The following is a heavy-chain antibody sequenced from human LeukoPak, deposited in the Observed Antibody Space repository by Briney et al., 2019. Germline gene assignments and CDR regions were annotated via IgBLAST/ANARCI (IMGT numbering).Heavy chain of an antibody. CDR3: ARHTLSREQWLVRDYYYYYGMDV. Sequence: GESLKISCKGSGYSFTSYWIGWVRQMPGKGLEWMGIIYPGDSDTRYSPSFQGQVTISADKSISTAYLQWSSLKASDTAMYYCARHTLSREQWLVRDYYYYYGMDVWGQGTTVTVSS. V-gene: IGHV5-51*01. CDR1: GYSFTSYW. D-gene: IGHD6-19*01. J-gene: IGHJ6*02. CDR2: IYPGDSDT.